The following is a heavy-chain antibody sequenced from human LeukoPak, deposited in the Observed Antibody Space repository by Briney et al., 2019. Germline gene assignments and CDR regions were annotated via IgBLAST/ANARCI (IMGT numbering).Heavy chain of an antibody. Sequence: PGGSLRLSCAASGFTFSSYAMSWVRQGPGKGLEWVSAISGSGGSTYYADSVKGRFTISRDNSKNTLYLQMNSLRAEDTAVYYCAKDPIPLLWFGESFDLWGRGTLVTVSS. CDR2: ISGSGGST. J-gene: IGHJ2*01. CDR3: AKDPIPLLWFGESFDL. D-gene: IGHD3-10*01. V-gene: IGHV3-23*01. CDR1: GFTFSSYA.